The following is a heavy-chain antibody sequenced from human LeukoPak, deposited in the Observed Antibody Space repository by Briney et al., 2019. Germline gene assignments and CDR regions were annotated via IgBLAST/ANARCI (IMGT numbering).Heavy chain of an antibody. D-gene: IGHD5-12*01. J-gene: IGHJ5*02. Sequence: SGTLSLSCTVSGVSLSSYYWNWVRQPPGKGLEWVGYIYYSGSNNYNPSLKSRVTISVDTSTNQFSLKLRSVTAADTAVYYCARFETTRGYGWFDPWGQGTLVTASS. CDR1: GVSLSSYY. CDR2: IYYSGSN. V-gene: IGHV4-59*01. CDR3: ARFETTRGYGWFDP.